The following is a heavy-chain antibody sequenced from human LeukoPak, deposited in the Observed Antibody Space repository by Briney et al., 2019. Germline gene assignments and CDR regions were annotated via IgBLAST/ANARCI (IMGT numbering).Heavy chain of an antibody. CDR3: ARGGYSYGDPSWFDP. V-gene: IGHV5-51*01. D-gene: IGHD5-18*01. Sequence: GESLKISCKGSGYSFTSYWIGWVRQMPGKGLEWMGIIYPGDSDTRYSPSFQGQVTISADKSISTAYLQWSSLKASDTAMYYCARGGYSYGDPSWFDPWGQGTLVTVSS. CDR1: GYSFTSYW. J-gene: IGHJ5*02. CDR2: IYPGDSDT.